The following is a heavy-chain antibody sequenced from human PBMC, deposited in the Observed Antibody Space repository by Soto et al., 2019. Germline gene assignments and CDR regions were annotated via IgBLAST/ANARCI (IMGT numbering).Heavy chain of an antibody. CDR1: GFTFSSYG. CDR2: ISYDGSNK. D-gene: IGHD3-22*01. Sequence: QVQLVESGGGVVQPGRSLRLSCAASGFTFSSYGMHWVRQAPGKGLEWVAVISYDGSNKYYADSVKGRFTISRDNSKNTLYLQMNSLRAEDTAVYYCTKDPTPPIYDSSGYPPPFDYWGQGTLVTVSS. V-gene: IGHV3-30*18. J-gene: IGHJ4*02. CDR3: TKDPTPPIYDSSGYPPPFDY.